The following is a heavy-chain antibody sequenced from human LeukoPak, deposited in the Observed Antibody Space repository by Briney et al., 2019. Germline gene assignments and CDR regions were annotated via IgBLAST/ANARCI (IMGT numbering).Heavy chain of an antibody. D-gene: IGHD1-26*01. CDR1: GLTFSNVW. Sequence: PGGSLRLSCAASGLTFSNVWMTWVRQAPGTGLECIGRIKSKDVGGTTDYAAPVKGRFTISRDDSKNTVYLQMNSLETEDTAVYYCSTDFSGGYFGSWGQGTLVTVSS. CDR2: IKSKDVGGTT. CDR3: STDFSGGYFGS. V-gene: IGHV3-15*01. J-gene: IGHJ4*02.